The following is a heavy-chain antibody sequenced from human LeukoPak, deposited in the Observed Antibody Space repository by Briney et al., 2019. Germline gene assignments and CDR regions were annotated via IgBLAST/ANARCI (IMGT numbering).Heavy chain of an antibody. CDR1: GFTFSSYW. V-gene: IGHV3-7*01. Sequence: GGSLRLSCAASGFTFSSYWMSWVRQAPGKGLEWVSNLKKDVGEKYYVDSVKGRFTISRDNAKNSLYLQMNSLRAEDTAVYYCASLVTTRDPFDYWRGG. D-gene: IGHD3-22*01. CDR3: ASLVTTRDPFDY. CDR2: LKKDVGEK. J-gene: IGHJ4*02.